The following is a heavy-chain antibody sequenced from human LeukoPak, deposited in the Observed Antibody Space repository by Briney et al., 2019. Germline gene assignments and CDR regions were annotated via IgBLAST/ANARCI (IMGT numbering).Heavy chain of an antibody. CDR3: AKAIPEDYDSWRPGSGWFDP. J-gene: IGHJ5*02. D-gene: IGHD3-3*01. Sequence: PGRSLRLSCAASGFTFDDYAMHWVRHAPGKGLEWVSGISWNSGSIGYADSVKGRFTISRDNAKNSLYLQMNSLRAEDTALYYCAKAIPEDYDSWRPGSGWFDPWGQGTLVTVSS. CDR1: GFTFDDYA. CDR2: ISWNSGSI. V-gene: IGHV3-9*01.